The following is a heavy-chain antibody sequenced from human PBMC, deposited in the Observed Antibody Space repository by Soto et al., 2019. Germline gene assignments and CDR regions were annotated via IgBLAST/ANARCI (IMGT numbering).Heavy chain of an antibody. CDR1: GGSISSYY. Sequence: PSETLSLTCTVSGGSISSYYWSWIRQPPGKGLEWIGYIYDSGSTNYNPSLKSRVTISVDTSKNQLSLKLSSVTAADTAVYYCASSGRIVVVPAAIAYFDYWGQGTLVTV. CDR3: ASSGRIVVVPAAIAYFDY. V-gene: IGHV4-59*01. CDR2: IYDSGST. J-gene: IGHJ4*02. D-gene: IGHD2-2*01.